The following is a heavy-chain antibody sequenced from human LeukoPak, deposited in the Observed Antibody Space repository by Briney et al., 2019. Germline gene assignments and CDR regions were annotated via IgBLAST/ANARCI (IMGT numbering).Heavy chain of an antibody. Sequence: GGSLRLSCAASGFTFSSYAMHWVRQAPGKGLEYVSAISSNGGSTYYANSVKGRFTISRDNSKNTLYLQMGSLRAEDMAVYYCARGLGSGRHAFDIWGQGTMDTVSS. J-gene: IGHJ3*02. CDR2: ISSNGGST. V-gene: IGHV3-64*01. CDR1: GFTFSSYA. D-gene: IGHD3-10*01. CDR3: ARGLGSGRHAFDI.